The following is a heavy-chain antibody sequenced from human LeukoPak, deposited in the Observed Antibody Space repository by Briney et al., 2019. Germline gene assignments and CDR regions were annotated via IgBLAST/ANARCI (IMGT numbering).Heavy chain of an antibody. CDR2: ISWNSGSI. V-gene: IGHV3-9*01. D-gene: IGHD1-26*01. Sequence: PGRSLRLSCAASGFTFDDYAMHWVRQAPGKGLEWVSGISWNSGSIGYADSVKGRFTISRDNAKNSLYLQMNSLRAEDTALYYCAKDRSGSLFPDAFDIWGQGTMVTVSS. J-gene: IGHJ3*02. CDR3: AKDRSGSLFPDAFDI. CDR1: GFTFDDYA.